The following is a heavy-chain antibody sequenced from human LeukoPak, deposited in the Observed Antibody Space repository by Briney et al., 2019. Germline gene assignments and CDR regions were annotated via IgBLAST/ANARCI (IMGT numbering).Heavy chain of an antibody. CDR2: INPSGGST. V-gene: IGHV1-46*01. Sequence: ASVKVSCKASGYTFTSYYMHWVRQAPGQGLEWMGIINPSGGSTSYAQKFQGRVTMTRDTSTSTVYMELSSLRSEDTAVYYCVSWGLIYYYGMDVWGQGTTVTVSS. D-gene: IGHD2-8*01. CDR3: VSWGLIYYYGMDV. CDR1: GYTFTSYY. J-gene: IGHJ6*02.